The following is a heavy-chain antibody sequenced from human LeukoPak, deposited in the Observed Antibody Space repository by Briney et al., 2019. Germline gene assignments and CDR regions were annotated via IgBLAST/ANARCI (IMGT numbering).Heavy chain of an antibody. CDR1: GFTFDDYA. J-gene: IGHJ4*02. D-gene: IGHD3-16*01. Sequence: GRSLRLSCAASGFTFDDYAMHWVRQAPGKGLEWVSGISWNSGSIGYADSVKGRFTISRDNAKNSLYLQMNSLRAEDTALYYCARSVGGTFDYWGQGTLVTVSS. CDR3: ARSVGGTFDY. CDR2: ISWNSGSI. V-gene: IGHV3-9*01.